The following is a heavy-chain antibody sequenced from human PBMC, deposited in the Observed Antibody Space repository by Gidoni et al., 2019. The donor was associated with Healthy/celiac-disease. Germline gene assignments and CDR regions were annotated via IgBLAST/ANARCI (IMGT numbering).Heavy chain of an antibody. D-gene: IGHD6-13*01. CDR3: ARVRIAAAGWGPKWFDP. CDR1: GGTFSSYA. Sequence: QVQLVQSGAEVKKPGSSVKVSCKASGGTFSSYAISWVRQAPGQGLEWMGGIIPIFGTANYAQKFQGRVTITADESTSTAYMELSSLRSEDTAVYYCARVRIAAAGWGPKWFDPWGQGTLVTVSS. CDR2: IIPIFGTA. V-gene: IGHV1-69*01. J-gene: IGHJ5*02.